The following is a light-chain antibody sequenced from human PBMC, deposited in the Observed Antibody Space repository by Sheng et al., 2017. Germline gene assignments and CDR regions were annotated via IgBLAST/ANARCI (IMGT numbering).Light chain of an antibody. Sequence: DTVLTQSPATLSLSPGEGATLSCRASQSVDNYLAWYQLKPGQAPRLLIYDASTRATGIPARFSGSGSGTDFTLTISSLDPEDFAVYYCQHYDKWPLPFGGGTKVEIK. CDR3: QHYDKWPLP. CDR1: QSVDNY. CDR2: DAS. V-gene: IGKV3-11*01. J-gene: IGKJ4*01.